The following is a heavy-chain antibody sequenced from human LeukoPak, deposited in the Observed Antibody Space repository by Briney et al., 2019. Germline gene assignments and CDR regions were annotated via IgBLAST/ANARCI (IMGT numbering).Heavy chain of an antibody. Sequence: PGGSLRLSCAASGFTFSSYWMSWVRQAPGKGLEWVANIKQDGSEKYYVDSVKGRFTISRDNAKNSLYLQMNSLRAEDTAVYYCTRGVTGYSSSINFDYWGQGTLVTVSS. J-gene: IGHJ4*02. CDR1: GFTFSSYW. CDR2: IKQDGSEK. CDR3: TRGVTGYSSSINFDY. V-gene: IGHV3-7*01. D-gene: IGHD5-18*01.